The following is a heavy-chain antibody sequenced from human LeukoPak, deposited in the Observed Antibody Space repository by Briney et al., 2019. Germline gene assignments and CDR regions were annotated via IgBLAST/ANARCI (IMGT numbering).Heavy chain of an antibody. CDR3: ARWGAIAAPALDP. CDR2: INHSGST. Sequence: SETLSLTCAVYGGSFSGYYWSWIRQPPGKGLEWIGEINHSGSTNYNPSLKSRVTMSVDTSKNQFSLKLSSVTAADTAVYYCARWGAIAAPALDPWGQGTLVTVSS. D-gene: IGHD6-6*01. J-gene: IGHJ5*02. V-gene: IGHV4-34*01. CDR1: GGSFSGYY.